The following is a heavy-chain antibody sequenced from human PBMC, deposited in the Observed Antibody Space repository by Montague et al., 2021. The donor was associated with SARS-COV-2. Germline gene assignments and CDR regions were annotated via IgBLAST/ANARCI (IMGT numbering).Heavy chain of an antibody. Sequence: SETLSPTCAVSGGSISSSNWWSWVRQPPGKGLEWIGEIYYSGSTNYNPSLKSRVTISVDKSKNQFSLKLSSVTAADTAVYYCVVTYYYGSGFDYWGQGTLVTVSS. CDR1: GGSISSSNW. V-gene: IGHV4-4*02. CDR2: IYYSGST. D-gene: IGHD3-10*01. J-gene: IGHJ4*02. CDR3: VVTYYYGSGFDY.